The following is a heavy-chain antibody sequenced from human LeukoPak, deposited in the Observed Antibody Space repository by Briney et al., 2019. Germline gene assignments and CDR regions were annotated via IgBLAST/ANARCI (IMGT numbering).Heavy chain of an antibody. Sequence: PSETLSLTCTVSGGSISSYYWSWIRQPPGKGLEWIGYIYYSGSTNYNPSLKSRVTISVDTSKNQFSLKLSSVTAADTAVYYCARRPPNSSGYYYGDYWGQGNLVTVSS. CDR1: GGSISSYY. D-gene: IGHD3-22*01. J-gene: IGHJ4*02. CDR2: IYYSGST. CDR3: ARRPPNSSGYYYGDY. V-gene: IGHV4-59*12.